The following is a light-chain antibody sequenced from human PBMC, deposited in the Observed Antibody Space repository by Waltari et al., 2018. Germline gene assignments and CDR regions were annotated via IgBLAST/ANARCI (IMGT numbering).Light chain of an antibody. V-gene: IGKV3-20*01. CDR3: QQYGSSIMYT. CDR1: QSLTKRY. Sequence: EVVLTQSPDTLSLSPGARATLPCRASQSLTKRYLAWYQQKPGQAPRLLIYGASSRAAGIPYRFSGSGSGTDFTLTISRLEPEDFAVYYCQQYGSSIMYTFGQGTKLEIK. J-gene: IGKJ2*01. CDR2: GAS.